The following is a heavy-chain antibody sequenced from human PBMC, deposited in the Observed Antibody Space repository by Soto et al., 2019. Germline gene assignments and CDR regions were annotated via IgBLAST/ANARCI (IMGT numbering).Heavy chain of an antibody. CDR3: ARGRVDLGELSLPSWFDP. V-gene: IGHV3-20*01. D-gene: IGHD3-16*02. CDR1: GFTFDDYG. CDR2: INWNGGST. J-gene: IGHJ5*02. Sequence: GGSLRLSCAASGFTFDDYGMSWVRQAPGKGLEWVSGINWNGGSTGYADSVKGRFTISRDNAKNSLYLQMNSLRAEDTALYHCARGRVDLGELSLPSWFDPWGQGTLVTVSS.